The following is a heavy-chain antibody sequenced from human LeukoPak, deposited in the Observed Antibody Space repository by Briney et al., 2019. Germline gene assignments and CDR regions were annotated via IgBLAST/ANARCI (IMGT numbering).Heavy chain of an antibody. Sequence: SETLSLTCAVYGGSFSGYYWSWIRQPPGKGREWMGEINHSGSTNYNPSLKSRVTISVDTSKNQFSLKLSSVTAADTAVYYCARICIGLSSSWYAGYYYYYYMDVWGKGTTVTVSS. J-gene: IGHJ6*03. V-gene: IGHV4-34*01. CDR1: GGSFSGYY. D-gene: IGHD6-13*01. CDR2: INHSGST. CDR3: ARICIGLSSSWYAGYYYYYYMDV.